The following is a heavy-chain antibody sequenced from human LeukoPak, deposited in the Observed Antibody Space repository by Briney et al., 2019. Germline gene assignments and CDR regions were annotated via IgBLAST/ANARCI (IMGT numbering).Heavy chain of an antibody. D-gene: IGHD3-3*01. Sequence: SETLSLTCTVSGGSISSYYWSWIRQPPGKGLEWIGYIYYSGSTNYNPSLKSRVTISVDTSKNQFSLKLSSVTAADTAVYYCARDGRFLEWLEEVVRGYYMDVWGKGTTVTVSS. CDR2: IYYSGST. CDR3: ARDGRFLEWLEEVVRGYYMDV. V-gene: IGHV4-59*01. CDR1: GGSISSYY. J-gene: IGHJ6*03.